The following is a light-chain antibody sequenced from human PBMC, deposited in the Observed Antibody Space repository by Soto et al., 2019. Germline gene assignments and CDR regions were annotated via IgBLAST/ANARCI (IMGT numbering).Light chain of an antibody. V-gene: IGKV1-39*01. Sequence: DIQMTQSPSSLSASVGDRVTITCRASQSIATSLNWYQQKPGKAPKFLIHSASTLQNGVTSRFSGSGSGTDFTLTISSLEPEDFATYYCQQSYDIGTFGQGTKVDIK. CDR1: QSIATS. J-gene: IGKJ1*01. CDR3: QQSYDIGT. CDR2: SAS.